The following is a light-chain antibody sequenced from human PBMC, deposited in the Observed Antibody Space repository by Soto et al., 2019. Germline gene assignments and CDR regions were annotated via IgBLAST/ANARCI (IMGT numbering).Light chain of an antibody. V-gene: IGLV2-14*01. CDR1: NRDAGGYNY. Sequence: QSVLTQPASVSGSPGQSITISCTGTNRDAGGYNYVSWFQQHPGKAPKLMIYDVSDRPSGVSNRFSGSKSGNTASLTISELQAEDEADYYCSSFTSGALYVFGTGTKVTVL. CDR2: DVS. CDR3: SSFTSGALYV. J-gene: IGLJ1*01.